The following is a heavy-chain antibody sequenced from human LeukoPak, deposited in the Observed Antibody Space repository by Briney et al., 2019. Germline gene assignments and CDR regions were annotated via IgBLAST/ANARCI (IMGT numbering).Heavy chain of an antibody. CDR3: AKTMGSIFSPFDD. V-gene: IGHV3-23*01. D-gene: IGHD3-3*01. Sequence: GGSLRLSCAVSGFTYSSYAMSWVRQAPGKGLEGVSTISGSGDTYYADSVKGRFTISRDNSKNTLYLQMNSLRAEDTAVYYCAKTMGSIFSPFDDWGQGTLVTVSS. CDR1: GFTYSSYA. J-gene: IGHJ4*02. CDR2: ISGSGDT.